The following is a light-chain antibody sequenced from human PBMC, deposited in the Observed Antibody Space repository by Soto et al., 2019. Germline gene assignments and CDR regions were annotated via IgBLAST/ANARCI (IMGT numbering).Light chain of an antibody. CDR2: SAS. CDR1: QGISSY. V-gene: IGKV1-27*01. J-gene: IGKJ3*01. Sequence: DIQLTQSPSSLSASVGDRVTITCRVCQGISSYLNWYRQKPGKVPQLLIYSASNLQSGVPSRFSSSGSRTYFTITISRLHPEDVVTYYEQRTYNAPTKTFGPGTKVDIK. CDR3: QRTYNAPTKT.